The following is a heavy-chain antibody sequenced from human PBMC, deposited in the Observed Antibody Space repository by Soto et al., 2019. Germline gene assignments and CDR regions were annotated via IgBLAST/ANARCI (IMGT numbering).Heavy chain of an antibody. CDR3: ARFSGGVYNTYYFYYGMDV. J-gene: IGHJ6*02. V-gene: IGHV1-18*04. D-gene: IGHD2-15*01. CDR1: GYSFTSYG. CDR2: ITTYNGNT. Sequence: ASVKVSCKASGYSFTSYGISWVRQAPGQGLDWMGWITTYNGNTKYAQDLQGRVTMTTDTSTSTAYMELRSLRSDDTAVYYCARFSGGVYNTYYFYYGMDVWGQGTTVTVSS.